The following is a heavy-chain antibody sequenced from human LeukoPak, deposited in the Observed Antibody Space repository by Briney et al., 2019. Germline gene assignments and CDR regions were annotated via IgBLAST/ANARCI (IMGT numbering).Heavy chain of an antibody. D-gene: IGHD2-2*01. V-gene: IGHV3-49*04. CDR3: ARDQYAGYDPYYFDY. CDR2: IRSRTYGGTT. CDR1: GFTFSSYG. J-gene: IGHJ4*02. Sequence: PGRSLRLSCAASGFTFSSYGMHWVRQAPGKGLEWVSFIRSRTYGGTTEYAASVKGRFTISRDDSKSIAYLQMNSLKTEDTAVYYCARDQYAGYDPYYFDYWGQGTLVTVSS.